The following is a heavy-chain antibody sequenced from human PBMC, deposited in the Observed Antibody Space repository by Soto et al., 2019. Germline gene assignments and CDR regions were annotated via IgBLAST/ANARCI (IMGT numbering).Heavy chain of an antibody. J-gene: IGHJ3*02. CDR2: ISVGGGAI. Sequence: EMKLVGSGGGLVQPGRSRRVSCAASGFTFSSYAFNWVRQAPGKGLEWISYISVGGGAIFYADSVKGRFTISRDDAQNSLNLQMNTLRGEDTALYFCVRDDKWAFDIWGQGTTVIVSS. V-gene: IGHV3-48*01. D-gene: IGHD1-26*01. CDR1: GFTFSSYA. CDR3: VRDDKWAFDI.